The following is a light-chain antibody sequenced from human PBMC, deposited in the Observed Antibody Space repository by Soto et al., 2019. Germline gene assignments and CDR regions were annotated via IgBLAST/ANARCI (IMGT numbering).Light chain of an antibody. Sequence: QSALTQPASVSGSPGQSITISCAGTSCDVGGYNYVSWYQQYPGKAPKLMIYEVRNRPSGVSNRFSGSKSGNTASLTISGLQAEDEADYYCSSYTSSSTVVFGGGTKLTVL. CDR2: EVR. V-gene: IGLV2-14*01. CDR1: SCDVGGYNY. CDR3: SSYTSSSTVV. J-gene: IGLJ2*01.